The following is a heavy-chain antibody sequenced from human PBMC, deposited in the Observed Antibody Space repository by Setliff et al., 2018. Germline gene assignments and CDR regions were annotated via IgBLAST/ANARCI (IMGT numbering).Heavy chain of an antibody. Sequence: ASVKVSCKASGYTFTSYGISWVRQAPGQGLEWMGWISAYNANTNYAQKIQGRVTMTTDTSTSTACMELRSLRSDYTAVYYGASAGYCTNGVCNYFDCWGQGTLFAVSS. J-gene: IGHJ4*02. CDR3: ASAGYCTNGVCNYFDC. CDR2: ISAYNANT. CDR1: GYTFTSYG. D-gene: IGHD2-8*01. V-gene: IGHV1-18*01.